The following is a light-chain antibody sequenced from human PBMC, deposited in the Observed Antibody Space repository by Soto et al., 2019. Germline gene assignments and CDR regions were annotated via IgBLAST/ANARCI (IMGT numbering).Light chain of an antibody. CDR2: EVT. J-gene: IGLJ1*01. V-gene: IGLV2-8*01. CDR1: SSDVGGYNF. CDR3: CSFAGSNNRV. Sequence: HSVLTQPPSASGSRGQSVTISCTGTSSDVGGYNFVSWYQQHPGKAPRLLIYEVTQRPSGVPDRFSGSKSGNTASLTVSGLQSDDEADYYCCSFAGSNNRVFGTGTKLTVL.